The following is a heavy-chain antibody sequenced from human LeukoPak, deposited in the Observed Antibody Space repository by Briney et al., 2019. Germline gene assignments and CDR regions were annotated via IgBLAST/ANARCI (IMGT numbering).Heavy chain of an antibody. D-gene: IGHD3-22*01. CDR2: MWYDGSNK. Sequence: GGSLRLSCAASGFTFSSYGMHWVRQAPGKGLEWVAVMWYDGSNKYYADSVKGRFTISRDNSKNTLYLQMNSLRAEDTAVYYCARGYYYDSSGYYPLGYWGQGTLVTVSS. CDR1: GFTFSSYG. CDR3: ARGYYYDSSGYYPLGY. J-gene: IGHJ4*02. V-gene: IGHV3-33*01.